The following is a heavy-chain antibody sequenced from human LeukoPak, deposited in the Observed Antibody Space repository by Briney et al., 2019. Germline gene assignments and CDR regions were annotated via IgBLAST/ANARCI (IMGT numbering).Heavy chain of an antibody. CDR2: IYYSGST. Sequence: SETLSLTCTVSGGSISSSDYYWGWIRQPPGKGLEWIGTIYYSGSTYYNPSLKSRVTISVDTSKNQFSLKLSSVTAADTAVYYCARPPYYYDSSGYFFGAFDIWGQGTMVTVSS. J-gene: IGHJ3*02. V-gene: IGHV4-39*01. D-gene: IGHD3-22*01. CDR3: ARPPYYYDSSGYFFGAFDI. CDR1: GGSISSSDYY.